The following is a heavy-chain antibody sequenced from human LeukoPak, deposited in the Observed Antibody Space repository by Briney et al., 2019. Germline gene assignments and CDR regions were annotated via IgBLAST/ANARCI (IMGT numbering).Heavy chain of an antibody. D-gene: IGHD4-23*01. CDR2: IYVGGTT. Sequence: TGGSLRLSCAVSGFVVANNYMTWVRQAPGKGLEWVALIYVGGTTCHADSMKDRFAISSDYSKNTLYLHMNNLRADDTAVYYCARGGNFDGSRGAAWFFDLWGRGTLVTVSS. J-gene: IGHJ2*01. V-gene: IGHV3-53*01. CDR1: GFVVANNY. CDR3: ARGGNFDGSRGAAWFFDL.